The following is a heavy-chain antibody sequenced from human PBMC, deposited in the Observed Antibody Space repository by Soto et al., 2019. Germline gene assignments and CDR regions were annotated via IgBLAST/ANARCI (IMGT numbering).Heavy chain of an antibody. CDR1: GYTFTSYY. CDR2: INPSGGST. J-gene: IGHJ3*02. V-gene: IGHV1-46*01. D-gene: IGHD3-22*01. CDR3: ARDGRWVGGYYYDSSGYFDVFDI. Sequence: ASVKVSCKASGYTFTSYYMHWVRQAPGQGLEWMGIINPSGGSTSYAQKFQGRVTMTRDTSTSTVYMELSSLRSEDTAVYYCARDGRWVGGYYYDSSGYFDVFDIWGQGTMVPVSS.